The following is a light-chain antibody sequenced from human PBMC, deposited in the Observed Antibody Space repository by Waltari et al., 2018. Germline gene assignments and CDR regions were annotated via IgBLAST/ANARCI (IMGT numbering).Light chain of an antibody. V-gene: IGKV3-15*01. CDR3: QQYNNWPWG. Sequence: EIVMTQSPATLSVSPGERATLSCRASQSVNSNLAWYQQKPGQAPRLLIHGASTRATGFPARFSGSGSGTEFTLTISSLQSEDFAVYYCQQYNNWPWGFGQGTKVEIK. J-gene: IGKJ1*01. CDR2: GAS. CDR1: QSVNSN.